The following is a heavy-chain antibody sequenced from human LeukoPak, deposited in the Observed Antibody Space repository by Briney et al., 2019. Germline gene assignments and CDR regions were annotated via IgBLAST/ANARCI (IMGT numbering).Heavy chain of an antibody. CDR1: GYTFTSYG. Sequence: ASVKVSCKASGYTFTSYGISWVRPAPGQGLEWMGWISAYNGNTNYAQKLQGRVTMTTDTSTSTAYMELRSLRSDDTAVYYCARVVSWLCPRIAAAGYPSWFDPWGQGTLVTVSS. J-gene: IGHJ5*02. V-gene: IGHV1-18*01. D-gene: IGHD6-13*01. CDR3: ARVVSWLCPRIAAAGYPSWFDP. CDR2: ISAYNGNT.